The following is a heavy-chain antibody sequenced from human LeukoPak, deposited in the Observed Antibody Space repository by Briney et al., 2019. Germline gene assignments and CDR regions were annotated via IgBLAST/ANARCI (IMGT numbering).Heavy chain of an antibody. V-gene: IGHV4-59*01. CDR1: GGSMSSYF. CDR3: ARGVSSSWSLSFDY. CDR2: IYHSGST. J-gene: IGHJ4*02. D-gene: IGHD6-13*01. Sequence: SETLSLTCTVSGGSMSSYFWSWIRQPPGKGLEWIGYIYHSGSTFYNPSLKSRVTISLDTSKNQFSLRLSSVTAADTAVYYCARGVSSSWSLSFDYWGQGALVTVSS.